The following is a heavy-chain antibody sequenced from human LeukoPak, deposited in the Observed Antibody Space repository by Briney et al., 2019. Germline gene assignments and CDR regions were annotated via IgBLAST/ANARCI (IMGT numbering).Heavy chain of an antibody. J-gene: IGHJ4*02. Sequence: GRSLRLSCAASGFTFSSYAMHWVRQAPGKGLEWVAVISYDGSNKYYADSVKGRFTISRDNSKNTLYLQMNSLRAEDTAVYYCANSPSGSGSYRTFDYWGQGTLVTVSS. V-gene: IGHV3-30*04. CDR3: ANSPSGSGSYRTFDY. CDR2: ISYDGSNK. D-gene: IGHD3-10*01. CDR1: GFTFSSYA.